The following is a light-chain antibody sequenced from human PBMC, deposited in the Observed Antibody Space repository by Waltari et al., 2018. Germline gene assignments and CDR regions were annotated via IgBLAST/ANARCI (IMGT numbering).Light chain of an antibody. CDR1: SSDVGTYNY. J-gene: IGLJ2*01. CDR2: DVS. V-gene: IGLV2-14*03. CDR3: SSYISSSTLEL. Sequence: QSALTQPASASGSPGQSITISCPGTSSDVGTYNYVPWYQQHPGKAPKLMIFDVSIRPSGVSNRFSGSKSGNTASLTISGLQAEDEADYYCSSYISSSTLELFGGGTSLTVL.